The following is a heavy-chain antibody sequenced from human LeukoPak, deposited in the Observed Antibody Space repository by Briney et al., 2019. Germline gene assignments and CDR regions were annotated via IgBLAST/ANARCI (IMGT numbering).Heavy chain of an antibody. CDR3: GRSYYYDSSGYFDT. CDR1: GGSISFYY. V-gene: IGHV4-59*08. CDR2: TYYRGST. Sequence: SETLSLTCTVSGGSISFYYWSWIRQPPGMGLEWIGYTYYRGSTNYNPSLKSRVTISVDTSKNQFSLKLRSVTASDTAVYYCGRSYYYDSSGYFDTWGQGTLVTVSS. J-gene: IGHJ5*02. D-gene: IGHD3-22*01.